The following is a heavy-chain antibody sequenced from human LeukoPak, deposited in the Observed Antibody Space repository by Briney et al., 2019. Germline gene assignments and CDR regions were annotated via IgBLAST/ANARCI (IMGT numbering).Heavy chain of an antibody. CDR2: IYYSGST. V-gene: IGHV4-39*07. CDR1: GGSISSYY. Sequence: PSETLSLTCTVSGGSISSYYWSWIRQPPGKGLEWIGSIYYSGSTYYNPSLKSRVTISVDTSKNQFSLKLSSVTAADTAVYYCARVPSGYDFWSGYQPYNWFDPWGQGTLVTVSS. D-gene: IGHD3-3*01. J-gene: IGHJ5*02. CDR3: ARVPSGYDFWSGYQPYNWFDP.